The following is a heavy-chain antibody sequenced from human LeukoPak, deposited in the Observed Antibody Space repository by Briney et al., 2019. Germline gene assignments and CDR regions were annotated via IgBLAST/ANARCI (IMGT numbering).Heavy chain of an antibody. CDR2: IYYSGST. Sequence: PSETLSLTCTVSGGSISSYYWSWIRQPPGKGLEWIGYIYYSGSTNYNPSLKSRVTISVDTSKNQFSLKLSSVTAADTAVYYCARVQYYGSGSYYPPPPFFDYWGQGTLVTVSS. J-gene: IGHJ4*02. V-gene: IGHV4-59*01. CDR3: ARVQYYGSGSYYPPPPFFDY. D-gene: IGHD3-10*01. CDR1: GGSISSYY.